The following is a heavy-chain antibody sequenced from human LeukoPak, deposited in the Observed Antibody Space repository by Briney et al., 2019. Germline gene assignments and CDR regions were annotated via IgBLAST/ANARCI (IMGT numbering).Heavy chain of an antibody. J-gene: IGHJ5*02. V-gene: IGHV1-18*01. CDR1: GYRFTING. CDR2: ISTYNGNT. Sequence: ASVKLSFTASGYRFTINGISWVRDAPGQGLEWMGWISTYNGNTNYPQKLQGKVTISTDTSTSTDYMELGGLRSDHTAVYYCAREWYSSGINWFDPWGQGTLVTVSS. CDR3: AREWYSSGINWFDP. D-gene: IGHD6-19*01.